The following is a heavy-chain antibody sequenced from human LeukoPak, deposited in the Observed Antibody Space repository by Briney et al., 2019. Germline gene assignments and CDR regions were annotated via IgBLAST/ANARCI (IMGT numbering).Heavy chain of an antibody. CDR2: IYYSGSP. V-gene: IGHV4-59*01. Sequence: SETLSLTCTVSGGSIRTYYWTWIRQPPGKGLEWLGYIYYSGSPNYHPSLKSRVTISIDTSKNQFSLKLSSVTAADTAVYYCARVGRVGSYGTGGLDVCGQGTTVTVSS. J-gene: IGHJ6*02. D-gene: IGHD3-10*01. CDR1: GGSIRTYY. CDR3: ARVGRVGSYGTGGLDV.